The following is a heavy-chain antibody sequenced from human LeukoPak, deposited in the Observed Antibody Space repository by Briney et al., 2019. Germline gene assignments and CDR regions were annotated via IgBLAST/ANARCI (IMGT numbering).Heavy chain of an antibody. CDR3: ARGSTYYDSSGQVPFDY. J-gene: IGHJ4*02. V-gene: IGHV3-30-3*01. CDR2: ISYDGSNK. D-gene: IGHD3-22*01. Sequence: GGSLRLSCAASGFTFSSYAMHWVRQAPGKGLEWVAVISYDGSNKYYADSVKGRFTISRDNAKNSLYLQMNSLRAEDTAVYYCARGSTYYDSSGQVPFDYWGQGTLVTVSS. CDR1: GFTFSSYA.